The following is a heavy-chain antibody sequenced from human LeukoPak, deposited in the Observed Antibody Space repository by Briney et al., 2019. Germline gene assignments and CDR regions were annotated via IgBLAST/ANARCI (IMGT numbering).Heavy chain of an antibody. V-gene: IGHV3-30*02. CDR3: AIYDSRGDFDY. D-gene: IGHD3-22*01. J-gene: IGHJ4*02. CDR2: IRHDESDK. CDR1: GFIFRDYG. Sequence: PGGFLRLSCAASGFIFRDYGMHWVRQAPGKGLEWVAFIRHDESDKDHADSVKGRFTISRDNFQNTLYLQMNSLRPEDTAVYYCAIYDSRGDFDYWGPGTLVTVST.